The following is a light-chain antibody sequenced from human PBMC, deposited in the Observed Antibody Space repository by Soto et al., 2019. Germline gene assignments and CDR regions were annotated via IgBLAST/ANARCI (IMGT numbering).Light chain of an antibody. V-gene: IGLV2-23*02. J-gene: IGLJ1*01. CDR2: DVS. CDR1: SNDVGKYNH. Sequence: QSVLTQPASVSGSPGQSLTISCTGTSNDVGKYNHVSWYQHHAGKAPKLILYDVSQWPSGASRRFSGSKSGNTASLTIYRLQPEDEADYYRSSYGGGTTFYVFGTGTKLTVL. CDR3: SSYGGGTTFYV.